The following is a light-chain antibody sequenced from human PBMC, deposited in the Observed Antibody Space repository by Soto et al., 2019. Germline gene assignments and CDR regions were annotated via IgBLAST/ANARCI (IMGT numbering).Light chain of an antibody. J-gene: IGKJ3*01. CDR2: DAS. CDR1: QDISNF. Sequence: DIQMTQSPSSLSASVGDRVTITCQASQDISNFLNWYQHKSGKSPKLLINDASNLETGVPSRFSGSGSRTYFTFTINSLQPEDVATYYCQQYDSLPLSFGPGTKVDLK. V-gene: IGKV1-33*01. CDR3: QQYDSLPLS.